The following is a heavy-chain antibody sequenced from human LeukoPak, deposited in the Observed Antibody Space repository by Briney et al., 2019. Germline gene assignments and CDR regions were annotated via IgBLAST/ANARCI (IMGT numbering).Heavy chain of an antibody. J-gene: IGHJ4*02. V-gene: IGHV4-39*07. CDR3: ARGFGVTAIPIDY. Sequence: PSETLSLTCTVSGGSISSGGYYWSWIRQPPGKGLEWIGEINHSGSTNYNPSLKSRVTISVDTSKNQFSLKLSSVTAADTAVYYCARGFGVTAIPIDYWGQGTLVTVSS. CDR1: GGSISSGGYY. D-gene: IGHD2-21*02. CDR2: INHSGST.